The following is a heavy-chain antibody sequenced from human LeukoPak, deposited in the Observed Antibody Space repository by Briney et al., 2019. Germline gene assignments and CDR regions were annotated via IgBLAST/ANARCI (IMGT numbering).Heavy chain of an antibody. CDR2: IRSKANSYAT. CDR1: GFTFSGSA. CDR3: TRLFPGMVRGRSYMDV. J-gene: IGHJ6*03. V-gene: IGHV3-73*01. Sequence: PGGSLRLSCAASGFTFSGSAMHWVRQASGKGLEWVGRIRSKANSYATAYAASVKGRFTISRDDSKNTAYLQMNSLKTEDTAVYYCTRLFPGMVRGRSYMDVWGKGTTVTISS. D-gene: IGHD3-10*01.